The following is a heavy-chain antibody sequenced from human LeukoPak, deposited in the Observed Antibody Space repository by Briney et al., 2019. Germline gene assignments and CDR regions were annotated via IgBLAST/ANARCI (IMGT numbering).Heavy chain of an antibody. CDR3: ASEVDTSYYFDY. Sequence: SQTLSLTCTVSGGSISSGGYYWSWIRQHPGKGLEWIGYICYSGSTYYNPSLKSRVTISVDTSKNQFPLKLSSVTAADTAVYYCASEVDTSYYFDYWGQGTLVTVSS. D-gene: IGHD5-18*01. CDR2: ICYSGST. CDR1: GGSISSGGYY. J-gene: IGHJ4*02. V-gene: IGHV4-31*03.